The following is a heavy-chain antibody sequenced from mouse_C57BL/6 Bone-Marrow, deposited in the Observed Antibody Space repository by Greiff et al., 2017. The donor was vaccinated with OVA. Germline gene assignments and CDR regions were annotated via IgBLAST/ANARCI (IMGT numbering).Heavy chain of an antibody. Sequence: QVQLQQPGAELVRPGSSVKLSCKASGYTFTSYWMDWVKQRPGQGLEWIGNIYPSDSETHYNQKFKDKATLTVDKSSSTAYMQLSSLTSEDSAVYYCARGGYYVGYWGQGTTLTVSS. J-gene: IGHJ2*01. CDR1: GYTFTSYW. CDR3: ARGGYYVGY. V-gene: IGHV1-61*01. D-gene: IGHD1-1*02. CDR2: IYPSDSET.